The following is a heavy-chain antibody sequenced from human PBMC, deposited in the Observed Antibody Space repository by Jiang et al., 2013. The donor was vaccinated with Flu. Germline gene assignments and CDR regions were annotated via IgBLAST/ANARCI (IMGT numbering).Heavy chain of an antibody. V-gene: IGHV3-30-3*01. CDR1: GFTFSSYG. J-gene: IGHJ4*02. CDR3: ARVWLSYFFDH. D-gene: IGHD6-19*01. CDR2: ISDDGSEK. Sequence: VQLVESGGGVVQPGRSLRLSCAASGFTFSSYGMHWVRQAPGKGLEWVAYISDDGSEKSHAVAVKGRFTVSRDKSKNILYLQMNSLQREDTAVYYCARVWLSYFFDHWGQGVLVTVSS.